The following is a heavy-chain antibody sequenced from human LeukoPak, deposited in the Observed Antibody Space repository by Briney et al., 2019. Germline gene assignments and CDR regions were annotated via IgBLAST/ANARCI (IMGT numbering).Heavy chain of an antibody. CDR2: IWYDGSNK. V-gene: IGHV3-33*08. D-gene: IGHD1-26*01. J-gene: IGHJ4*02. Sequence: GGSLRLSCAASGFTFSSYNMKWVRQAPGKGLEWVAVIWYDGSNKFYADSVKGRFTISRDNSKNTLYLQMNSLRAEDTAVYYCARETTTLDYWGQGTLVTVSS. CDR1: GFTFSSYN. CDR3: ARETTTLDY.